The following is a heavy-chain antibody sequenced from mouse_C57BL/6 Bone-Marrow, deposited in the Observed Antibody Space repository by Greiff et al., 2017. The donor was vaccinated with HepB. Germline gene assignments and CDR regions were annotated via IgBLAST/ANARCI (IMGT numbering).Heavy chain of an antibody. CDR2: IDPENSDT. Sequence: EVKLVESGAELVRPGASVKLSCTASGFNIKDDYMHWVKQRPEQGLEWIGWIDPENSDTEYASKFQGKATITADTSSNTAYLQLSSLTSEDTAVYYCTTSRYGNFFFDYWGQGTTLTVSS. D-gene: IGHD2-1*01. V-gene: IGHV14-4*01. CDR1: GFNIKDDY. CDR3: TTSRYGNFFFDY. J-gene: IGHJ2*01.